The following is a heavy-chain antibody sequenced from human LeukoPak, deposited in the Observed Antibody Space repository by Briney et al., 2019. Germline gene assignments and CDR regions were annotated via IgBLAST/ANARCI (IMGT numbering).Heavy chain of an antibody. D-gene: IGHD3-3*01. V-gene: IGHV1-69*01. CDR1: GGTFSSYA. CDR2: IVPIFGTA. J-gene: IGHJ4*02. CDR3: ARGTWSGYYTPFDY. Sequence: SVKVSCKASGGTFSSYAISWVRQAPGQGHERMGGIVPIFGTANYAQKFQGRVTITADESTSTAYMELSSLRSEDTAVYYCARGTWSGYYTPFDYWGQGTLVTVSS.